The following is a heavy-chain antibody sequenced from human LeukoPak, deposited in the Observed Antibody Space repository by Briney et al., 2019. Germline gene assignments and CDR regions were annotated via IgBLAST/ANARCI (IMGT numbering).Heavy chain of an antibody. Sequence: GGSLRLSCAASEFSVGSNYMTWVRQAPGKGLEWVSLIYSGGSTYYADSVKGRFTISRDNAKNSLYLQMNSLRAEDTAVYYCARVPKGVRLEPWYFDLWGRGTLVTVSS. V-gene: IGHV3-66*01. CDR1: EFSVGSNY. CDR2: IYSGGST. J-gene: IGHJ2*01. CDR3: ARVPKGVRLEPWYFDL. D-gene: IGHD1-1*01.